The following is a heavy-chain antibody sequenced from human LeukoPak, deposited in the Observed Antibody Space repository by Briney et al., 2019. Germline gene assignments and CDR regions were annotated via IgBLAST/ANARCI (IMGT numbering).Heavy chain of an antibody. CDR3: ARHEGDGDHFDY. Sequence: PSETLSLTCTVSGGSISSYYWSWIRQPPGKGLEWIGYIYFSGRTNYSPSLKSRVTISVDTSKNQFSLRLSSMTAADTAAYYCARHEGDGDHFDYWGQGTLVTVSS. D-gene: IGHD4-17*01. V-gene: IGHV4-59*08. CDR2: IYFSGRT. CDR1: GGSISSYY. J-gene: IGHJ4*02.